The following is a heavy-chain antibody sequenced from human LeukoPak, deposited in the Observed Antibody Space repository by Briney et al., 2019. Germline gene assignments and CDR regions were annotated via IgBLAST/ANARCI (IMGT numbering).Heavy chain of an antibody. D-gene: IGHD6-13*01. CDR2: ISYDGSNK. J-gene: IGHJ4*02. Sequence: GGSLRLSCAASGFTFRRYGMQWVREATGKGVEGVVFISYDGSNKYYADSVKGRFTISRDNSKNTLYLQMNSLRAEDTAVYYCAKWRYSSSWFLFDYWGQGTLVTVSS. V-gene: IGHV3-30*18. CDR3: AKWRYSSSWFLFDY. CDR1: GFTFRRYG.